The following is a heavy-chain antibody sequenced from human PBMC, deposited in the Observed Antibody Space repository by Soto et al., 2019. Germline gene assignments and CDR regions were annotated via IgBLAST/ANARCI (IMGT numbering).Heavy chain of an antibody. D-gene: IGHD1-7*01. CDR2: MNDSGRT. Sequence: QVQLQQWGAGLLKPSETLSLTCAVSGGSFSGYYWSWIRQPPGKGLEWIGEMNDSGRTKYNASLESRVAISVDTSKGHFSLTLTSVTAADTAVYYCASPRWNYIYWGQGTLVAVSS. CDR3: ASPRWNYIY. J-gene: IGHJ4*02. CDR1: GGSFSGYY. V-gene: IGHV4-34*01.